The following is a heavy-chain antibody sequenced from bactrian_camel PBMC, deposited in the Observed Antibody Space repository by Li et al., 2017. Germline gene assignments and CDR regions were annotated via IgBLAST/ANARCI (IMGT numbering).Heavy chain of an antibody. CDR1: EDTSGPYC. V-gene: IGHV3S53*01. D-gene: IGHD6*01. J-gene: IGHJ4*01. CDR3: AAEDYCGGSWDLAENYLY. CDR2: ISVTGIT. Sequence: HVQLVESGGGSVQTGGSLRLSCAVSEDTSGPYCMGWFRQAPGKGRELVSRISVTGITTYVDSVKGRFTIAQDNAKNKVYLQMNSLRPEDTAMYYCAAEDYCGGSWDLAENYLYWGQGTQVTVS.